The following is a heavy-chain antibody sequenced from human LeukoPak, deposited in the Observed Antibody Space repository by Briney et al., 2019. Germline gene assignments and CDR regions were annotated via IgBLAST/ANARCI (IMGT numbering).Heavy chain of an antibody. J-gene: IGHJ6*02. Sequence: SETLSLTCTVSGGSISSYYWSWIRQPPGKGLEWIGYIYYSGSTNYNPSLKSRVTISVDTSKNQFSLKLSSVTAADTAVYYCARLYGDYYYYYYGMDVWGQGTTVTVSS. CDR3: ARLYGDYYYYYYGMDV. V-gene: IGHV4-59*01. CDR2: IYYSGST. CDR1: GGSISSYY. D-gene: IGHD4-17*01.